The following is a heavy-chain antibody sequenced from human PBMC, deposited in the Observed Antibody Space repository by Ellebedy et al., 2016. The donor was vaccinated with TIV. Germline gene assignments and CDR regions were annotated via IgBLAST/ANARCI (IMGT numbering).Heavy chain of an antibody. CDR1: GFSLSTSGMC. J-gene: IGHJ6*02. CDR2: IDWDDDK. V-gene: IGHV2-70*11. Sequence: SGPTLVKPTETLTLTCTFSGFSLSTSGMCVNWIRQSPGKALEWLARIDWDDDKYYSTSLKTRLTISKDTSKNEVVLTMTNMDPVDTATYYCARMVVAVAGKDYYGMDVWGQGTTVTVS. CDR3: ARMVVAVAGKDYYGMDV. D-gene: IGHD6-19*01.